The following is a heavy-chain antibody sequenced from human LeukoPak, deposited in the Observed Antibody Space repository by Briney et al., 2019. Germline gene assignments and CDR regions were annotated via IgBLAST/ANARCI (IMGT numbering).Heavy chain of an antibody. D-gene: IGHD2-8*01. CDR3: ARDRATRKGYCTNGVRFGDY. V-gene: IGHV1-2*06. CDR2: INPNSGGT. CDR1: GYTFTGYY. J-gene: IGHJ4*02. Sequence: ASVKVSCKASGYTFTGYYMHWVRQAPGQGLEWMGRINPNSGGTNYAQKFQGRVTMTRDTSISTAYMELSRLRSDDTAVYYCARDRATRKGYCTNGVRFGDYWGQGTLVTVSS.